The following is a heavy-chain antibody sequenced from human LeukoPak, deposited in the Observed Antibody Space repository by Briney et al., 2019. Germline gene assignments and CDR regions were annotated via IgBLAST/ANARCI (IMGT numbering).Heavy chain of an antibody. CDR3: ARSKWELLDGFDY. D-gene: IGHD1-26*01. J-gene: IGHJ4*02. CDR1: GGTFSSYA. CDR2: IYPRDGST. Sequence: GASVKVSCKASGGTFSSYAISWVRQAPGQGLEWMGMIYPRDGSTSYAQNFQGRVTVTRDTSTTTVHMELRGLRSDDTAVYYCARSKWELLDGFDYWGQGTLVTVSS. V-gene: IGHV1-46*01.